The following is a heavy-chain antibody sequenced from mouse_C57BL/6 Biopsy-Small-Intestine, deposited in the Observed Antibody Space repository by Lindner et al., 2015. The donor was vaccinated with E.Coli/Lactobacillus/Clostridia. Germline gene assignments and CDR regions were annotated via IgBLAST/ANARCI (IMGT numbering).Heavy chain of an antibody. CDR3: ARSYYSNYGYFDY. Sequence: QLQESGPELVKPGASVKMSCKASGYTFTTYIMHWVKQKPGQGLEWIGYIDPYNAGTEYTEKFKGKATLTSDKSSSTAYMEISSLTSEDSAVYYCARSYYSNYGYFDYWGQGTTLTVSS. J-gene: IGHJ2*01. V-gene: IGHV1-14*01. CDR1: GYTFTTYI. CDR2: IDPYNAGT. D-gene: IGHD2-5*01.